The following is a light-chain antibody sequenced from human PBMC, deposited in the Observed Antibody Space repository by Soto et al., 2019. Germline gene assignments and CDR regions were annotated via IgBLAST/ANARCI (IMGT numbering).Light chain of an antibody. Sequence: EIVLTQSPGTLSLSPGERATLSCSASQSVSSSYLAWYQQKPGQAPRLLIYGASSRATGIPDRFSGSGSGTDFTLSISRLVAEAVVVQYCQQSASSPPYTFGQGTKLEIK. CDR3: QQSASSPPYT. CDR1: QSVSSSY. V-gene: IGKV3-20*01. J-gene: IGKJ2*01. CDR2: GAS.